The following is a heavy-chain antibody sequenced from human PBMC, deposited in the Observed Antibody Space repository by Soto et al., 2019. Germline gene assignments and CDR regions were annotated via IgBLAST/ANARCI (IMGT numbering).Heavy chain of an antibody. Sequence: PSQTLSLTCAISGDSVSSNSAAWNWIRQSPSRGLEWLGRTYYRSKWYNDYAVSVKSRITINPDTSKNQFSLQLNSVTPEDTAVYYCARDVGYCTNGVCSPYYYYGMDVWGQGTTVTVS. CDR1: GDSVSSNSAA. J-gene: IGHJ6*02. D-gene: IGHD2-8*01. V-gene: IGHV6-1*01. CDR3: ARDVGYCTNGVCSPYYYYGMDV. CDR2: TYYRSKWYN.